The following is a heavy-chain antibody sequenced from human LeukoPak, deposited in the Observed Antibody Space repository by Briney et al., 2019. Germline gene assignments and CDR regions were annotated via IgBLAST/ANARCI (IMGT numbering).Heavy chain of an antibody. J-gene: IGHJ3*02. CDR1: GYTFTSYG. V-gene: IGHV1-18*01. CDR3: ARDTEGYCSSTSCYRDDAFDI. D-gene: IGHD2-2*02. CDR2: ISAYNGNT. Sequence: ASVKVSCKASGYTFTSYGISWVRQAPGQGLEWMGWISAYNGNTNYAQKLQGRVIMTTDTSTSTAYMELRSLRSDDTAVYYCARDTEGYCSSTSCYRDDAFDIWGQGTMVTVSS.